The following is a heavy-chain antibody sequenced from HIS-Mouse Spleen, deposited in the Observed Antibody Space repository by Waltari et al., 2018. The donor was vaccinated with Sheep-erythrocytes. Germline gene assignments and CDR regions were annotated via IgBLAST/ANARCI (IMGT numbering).Heavy chain of an antibody. J-gene: IGHJ4*02. CDR2: NSPVDFDT. CDR1: GYSFTSYW. Sequence: EVQLVQSGAEVKKPGESLKISCKGSGYSFTSYWIGWVRQMPGKGLGWMGINSPVDFDTRSSPSFQGQVTISADKAISTAYLQWSSLKASDTAMYYCARPRYYYDSSGYYYFDYWGQGTLVTVSS. CDR3: ARPRYYYDSSGYYYFDY. V-gene: IGHV5-51*01. D-gene: IGHD3-22*01.